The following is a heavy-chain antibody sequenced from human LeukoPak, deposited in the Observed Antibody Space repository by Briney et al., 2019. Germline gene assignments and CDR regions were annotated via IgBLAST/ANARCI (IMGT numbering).Heavy chain of an antibody. CDR2: INAGNGNT. J-gene: IGHJ4*02. V-gene: IGHV1-3*01. CDR3: ARDSWGTGSGWFDY. D-gene: IGHD6-19*01. Sequence: VASVKVSCKASGYTFTSYAMHWVRQAPGQRLEWMGWINAGNGNTKYSQTFQGRVTITRDTSASTAYMELSSLRSEDTAVYYCARDSWGTGSGWFDYWGQGTLVTVSS. CDR1: GYTFTSYA.